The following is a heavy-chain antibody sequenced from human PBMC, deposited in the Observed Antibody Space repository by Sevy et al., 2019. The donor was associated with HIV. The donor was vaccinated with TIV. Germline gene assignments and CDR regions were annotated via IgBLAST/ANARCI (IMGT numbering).Heavy chain of an antibody. J-gene: IGHJ5*02. CDR2: ISGSGGST. Sequence: GGSLRLSCAASGFTLSSYAMSWVRQAPGKGLEWVSAISGSGGSTYYADSVKGRFTISRDNSKNTLYLQMNSLRAEDTAVYYCAKDPGYRNWFDPWGQGTLVTVSS. CDR1: GFTLSSYA. D-gene: IGHD5-18*01. CDR3: AKDPGYRNWFDP. V-gene: IGHV3-23*01.